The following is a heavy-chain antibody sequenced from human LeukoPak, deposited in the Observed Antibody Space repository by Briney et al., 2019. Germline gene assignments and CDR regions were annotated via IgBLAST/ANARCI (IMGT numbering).Heavy chain of an antibody. CDR1: GFSFSSYW. J-gene: IGHJ4*02. V-gene: IGHV3-7*05. D-gene: IGHD3-16*01. Sequence: GGSLRLSCAASGFSFSSYWMNWVRQAPGKGLEWVPNINQAGSEKYYVDSVKGRFTISRDNAKTSLYLQMNSLRAEDTAVYFWVSGKDSGYWGQGTLVTVSS. CDR2: INQAGSEK. CDR3: VSGKDSGY.